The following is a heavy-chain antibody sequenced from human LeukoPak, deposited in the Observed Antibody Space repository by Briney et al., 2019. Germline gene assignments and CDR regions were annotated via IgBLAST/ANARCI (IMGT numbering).Heavy chain of an antibody. D-gene: IGHD6-13*01. J-gene: IGHJ6*03. Sequence: SETLSLTCAVYGGSFSGYYWSWIRQPPGKGLEWIGEINHSGSTNYNPSLKSRVTISVDTSKNQFSLKLSSVTAADMAVYYCARGLSSSRRTYYYYYMDVWGKGTTVTVSS. CDR3: ARGLSSSRRTYYYYYMDV. CDR1: GGSFSGYY. V-gene: IGHV4-34*01. CDR2: INHSGST.